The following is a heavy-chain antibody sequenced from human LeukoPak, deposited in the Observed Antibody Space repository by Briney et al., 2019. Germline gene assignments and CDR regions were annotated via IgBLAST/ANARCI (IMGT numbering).Heavy chain of an antibody. D-gene: IGHD5-12*01. CDR3: ARAADSGYDFKLYY. Sequence: GGSLRLSCVASGFTFSSYSINWVRQAPGKGLEWVSYISSSSSTIYYADSVKGRFTISRDNAKSSLYLQMNSLRDEDTAVYYCARAADSGYDFKLYYWGQGTLVTVSS. J-gene: IGHJ4*02. V-gene: IGHV3-48*02. CDR2: ISSSSSTI. CDR1: GFTFSSYS.